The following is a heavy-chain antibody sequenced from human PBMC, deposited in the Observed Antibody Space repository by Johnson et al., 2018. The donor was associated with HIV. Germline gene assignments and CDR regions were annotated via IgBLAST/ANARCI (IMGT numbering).Heavy chain of an antibody. J-gene: IGHJ3*02. D-gene: IGHD5-18*01. CDR1: RFTFSSYA. CDR3: ARLPSGYSRDDFDI. CDR2: ISYDGSNK. Sequence: QVQLVESGGGLVQPGGSLRLSCVASRFTFSSYALHWVRQAPGKGLEWVAVISYDGSNKYYADSVKGRFTISRDNSKNTLYLQMNSLRAEDTAVYYCARLPSGYSRDDFDIWGQGTMVTVSS. V-gene: IGHV3-30*04.